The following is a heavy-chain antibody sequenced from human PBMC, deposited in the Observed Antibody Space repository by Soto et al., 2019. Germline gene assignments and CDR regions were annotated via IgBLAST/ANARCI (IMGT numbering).Heavy chain of an antibody. V-gene: IGHV4-59*01. J-gene: IGHJ5*02. Sequence: SETLSLTCTVSGGSIISYYWSWIRQPPGKGLEWIGYIYYSGSTNYNPSLKSRVTISVDTSKNQFSLKLSSVTAADTAVYYCARGGWRVPAADNWFDPWGQGTLVTVSS. D-gene: IGHD2-2*01. CDR2: IYYSGST. CDR3: ARGGWRVPAADNWFDP. CDR1: GGSIISYY.